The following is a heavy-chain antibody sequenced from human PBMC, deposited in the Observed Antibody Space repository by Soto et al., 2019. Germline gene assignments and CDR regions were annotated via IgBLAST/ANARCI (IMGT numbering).Heavy chain of an antibody. CDR3: AITGYNGPFDY. V-gene: IGHV5-51*01. CDR2: IFPADSDT. CDR1: GNSFSTYW. J-gene: IGHJ4*02. Sequence: PGESLKISCKGSGNSFSTYWIAWVRQLPGRGLEWMGTIFPADSDTRYSPSFQGQVTISADKSISTAYLQWSSLKASDIAMYYCAITGYNGPFDYWGQGTLVTVSS. D-gene: IGHD5-12*01.